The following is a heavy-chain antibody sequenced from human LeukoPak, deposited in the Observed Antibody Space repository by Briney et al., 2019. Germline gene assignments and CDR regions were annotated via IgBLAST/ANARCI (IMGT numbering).Heavy chain of an antibody. J-gene: IGHJ4*02. CDR3: ASSYEGSGYPSFSY. Sequence: ASVKVSCKVSGYTLTELSMHWVRQAPGKGLEWMGGFDREDGETIYAQKFKGRVTMTEDTSTDTAYMELSSLRSEDTAVYYCASSYEGSGYPSFSYWGQGTLVTVSS. CDR2: FDREDGET. CDR1: GYTLTELS. D-gene: IGHD3-22*01. V-gene: IGHV1-24*01.